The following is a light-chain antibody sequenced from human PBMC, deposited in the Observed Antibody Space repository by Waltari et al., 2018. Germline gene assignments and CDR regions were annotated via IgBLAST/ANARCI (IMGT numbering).Light chain of an antibody. CDR2: KAS. Sequence: DIQMTQSPSTLSASVGDRVTITCRASQSVSIWLAWYQQKPGKAPNLLIYKASTLESGVPSRFSGSGSGTEFTLTISSLQPDDFATYYGQQYNSYSRTFGQGTKVEI. CDR1: QSVSIW. V-gene: IGKV1-5*03. CDR3: QQYNSYSRT. J-gene: IGKJ1*01.